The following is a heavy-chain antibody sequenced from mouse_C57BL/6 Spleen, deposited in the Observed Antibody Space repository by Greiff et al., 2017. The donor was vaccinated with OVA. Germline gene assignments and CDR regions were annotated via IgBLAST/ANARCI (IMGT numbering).Heavy chain of an antibody. CDR1: GFTFSDYY. CDR2: INYDGSST. D-gene: IGHD1-1*01. J-gene: IGHJ4*01. Sequence: EVKLMESEGGLVQPGSSLKLSCTASGFTFSDYYMAWVRQVPEKGLEWVANINYDGSSTYYLDSLKSRFIISRDNAKNILYLQMSSLKSEDTATYYCAREGIYYYGSSDYYAMDYWGQGTSVTVSS. CDR3: AREGIYYYGSSDYYAMDY. V-gene: IGHV5-16*01.